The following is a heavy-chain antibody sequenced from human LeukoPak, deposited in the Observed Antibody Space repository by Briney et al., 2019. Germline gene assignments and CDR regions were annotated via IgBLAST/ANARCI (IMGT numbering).Heavy chain of an antibody. CDR2: ISGSGGST. V-gene: IGHV3-23*01. Sequence: GGSLRLPCAASGFTFSSYAMSWVRQAPGKGLEWVSAISGSGGSTYYADSVKGRFTISRDNSKNTLYLQMNSLRAEDTAVYYCAKGDGDYSSPFGYWGQGTLVTVSS. CDR1: GFTFSSYA. CDR3: AKGDGDYSSPFGY. D-gene: IGHD4-17*01. J-gene: IGHJ4*02.